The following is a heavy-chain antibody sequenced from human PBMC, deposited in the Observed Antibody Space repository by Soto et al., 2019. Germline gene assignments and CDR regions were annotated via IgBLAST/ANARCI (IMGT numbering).Heavy chain of an antibody. CDR1: GFSFSTST. V-gene: IGHV3-21*01. Sequence: PGGSLRLSCAASGFSFSTSTMNWVRQAPGKGLEFVSSIGRTGIDRYYIDSVKGRFTISRDNAQNSLYLQMNSLRAEDTALYYCAKDPSPNDDYWGQGTLVTVSS. J-gene: IGHJ4*02. CDR3: AKDPSPNDDY. CDR2: IGRTGIDR.